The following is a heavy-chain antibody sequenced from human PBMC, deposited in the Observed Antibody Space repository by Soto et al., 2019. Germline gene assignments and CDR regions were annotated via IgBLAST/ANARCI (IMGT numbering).Heavy chain of an antibody. Sequence: GESLKISWKGSGDSFTSYWISWVRQMPGKGLEWMGRIDPSDSYTNYSPSFQGHVTISADKSISTAYLQWSSLKASDTAVYYCAGASTWHPGAFDIWGQGTTVTVSS. V-gene: IGHV5-10-1*01. CDR3: AGASTWHPGAFDI. D-gene: IGHD5-12*01. J-gene: IGHJ3*02. CDR1: GDSFTSYW. CDR2: IDPSDSYT.